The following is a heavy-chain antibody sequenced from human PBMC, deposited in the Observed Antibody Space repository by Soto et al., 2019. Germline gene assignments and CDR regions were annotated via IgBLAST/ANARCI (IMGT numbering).Heavy chain of an antibody. J-gene: IGHJ6*02. Sequence: SVKVSCKASGGTFSSYAISWVRQAPGQGLEWMGGIIPIFGTANYAQKFQGRVTITADESTSTAYMELSSLRSEDTAVYYCARVFVVVPAATILYSYGMDVWGQGTTVTVSS. CDR2: IIPIFGTA. D-gene: IGHD2-2*01. CDR3: ARVFVVVPAATILYSYGMDV. CDR1: GGTFSSYA. V-gene: IGHV1-69*13.